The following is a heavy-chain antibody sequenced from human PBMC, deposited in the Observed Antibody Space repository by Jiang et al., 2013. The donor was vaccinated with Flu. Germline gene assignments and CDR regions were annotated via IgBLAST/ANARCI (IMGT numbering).Heavy chain of an antibody. D-gene: IGHD2-8*01. CDR3: ARRTYDEAFDI. Sequence: APGKGAGVGWLLYGMMEVINIMQTPXRAEFTISRDNFKNTLNLQMNSLRAEDTAVYYCARRTYDEAFDIWGQGTKVTVSS. CDR2: YGMMEVI. V-gene: IGHV3-33*01. J-gene: IGHJ3*02.